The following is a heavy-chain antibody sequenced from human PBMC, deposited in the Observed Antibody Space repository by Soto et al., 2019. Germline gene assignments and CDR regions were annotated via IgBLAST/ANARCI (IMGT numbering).Heavy chain of an antibody. CDR3: ATESYTGGRPNHRTLYRMEV. J-gene: IGHJ6*02. CDR2: IIPIFGTA. CDR1: GGTFSSYA. V-gene: IGHV1-69*13. Sequence: SVKVSCKASGGTFSSYAISLVRQAPGKGLAWMGGIIPIFGTANYAQKFQGRVTITADESTSTAYMELSSLRSEDTAVYYCATESYTGGRPNHRTLYRMEVWGQGPKVRVYS. D-gene: IGHD6-25*01.